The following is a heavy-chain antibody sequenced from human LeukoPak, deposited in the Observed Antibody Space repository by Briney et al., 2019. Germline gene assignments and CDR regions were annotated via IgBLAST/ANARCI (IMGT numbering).Heavy chain of an antibody. CDR1: GFTFGDYA. Sequence: GGSLRLSCAASGFTFGDYAMSWVRQAPGKGLEWVSGINWNGDSTGYVDSVKGRFIISRDNAKNSLFLQTNSLRAEDTALYHCARTITIVGWDYFDYWGQGTLVTVSS. CDR2: INWNGDST. D-gene: IGHD3-16*01. V-gene: IGHV3-20*01. J-gene: IGHJ4*02. CDR3: ARTITIVGWDYFDY.